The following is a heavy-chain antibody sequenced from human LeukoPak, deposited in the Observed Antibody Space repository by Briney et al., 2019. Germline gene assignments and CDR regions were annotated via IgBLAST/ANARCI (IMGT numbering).Heavy chain of an antibody. Sequence: SETLSLTCTVSGGSVSSGSYYWSWIRQPPGKGLEWIGYIYYSGSTYYNPSLKSRVTISVDTSKNQFSLKLSSVTAADTAVYYCARAPGATDLGGWFDPWGQGTLVTVSS. V-gene: IGHV4-30-4*08. CDR3: ARAPGATDLGGWFDP. CDR1: GGSVSSGSYY. D-gene: IGHD1-26*01. J-gene: IGHJ5*02. CDR2: IYYSGST.